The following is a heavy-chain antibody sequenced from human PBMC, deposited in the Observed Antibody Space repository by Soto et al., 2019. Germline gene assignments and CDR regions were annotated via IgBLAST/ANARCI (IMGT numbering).Heavy chain of an antibody. D-gene: IGHD6-19*01. CDR1: GFTFSSYP. J-gene: IGHJ5*02. CDR2: ISAGGDST. CDR3: AKRGDSSGWFWST. Sequence: EVQLLESGGGWVQPGGSLRLSCATSGFTFSSYPMNWVRQAPGKGLEWVSGISAGGDSTYYADFVKGRFTISRDNSKNTLYLQMSSLKAEDTALYYCAKRGDSSGWFWSTWGQGTLVTVSS. V-gene: IGHV3-23*01.